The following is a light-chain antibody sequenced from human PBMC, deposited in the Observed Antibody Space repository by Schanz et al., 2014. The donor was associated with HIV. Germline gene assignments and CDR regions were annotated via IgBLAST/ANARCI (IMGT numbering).Light chain of an antibody. J-gene: IGLJ2*01. Sequence: QSVLTQPPSVSGAPGQRVTISCTGSSSNIGSVYDVHWYQQLPGTAPKHLIFANSDRPSGVPDRFSGSKSGTSASLAISGLRSDDEAHYYCATWDDSLNGVVFGGGTKLTVL. CDR3: ATWDDSLNGVV. CDR2: ANS. CDR1: SSNIGSVYD. V-gene: IGLV1-40*01.